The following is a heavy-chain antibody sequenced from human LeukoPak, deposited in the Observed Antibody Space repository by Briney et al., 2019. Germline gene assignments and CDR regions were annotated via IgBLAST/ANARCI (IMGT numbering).Heavy chain of an antibody. D-gene: IGHD3-9*01. CDR3: AKSPLRRYFDWFGAFDI. Sequence: GGSLRLSCAASGFTFSSNSMNWVRQAPGKGLEWVSSISSSSSYIYYADSVKGRFTISRDNAKNSLYLQMNSLRAEDTAVYYCAKSPLRRYFDWFGAFDIWGQGTMVTVSS. J-gene: IGHJ3*02. CDR2: ISSSSSYI. V-gene: IGHV3-21*04. CDR1: GFTFSSNS.